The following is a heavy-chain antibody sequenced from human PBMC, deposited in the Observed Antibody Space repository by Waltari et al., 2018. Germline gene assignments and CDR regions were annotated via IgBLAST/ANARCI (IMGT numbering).Heavy chain of an antibody. Sequence: EVQLVESGGRLVQPGTSLRLSCAASGFSLSDHYMDWVRQAPGNGLELVARIRDKLISYTIYYAESVKGRFIISRDDSKNSLSLQMNSLKTEDTAVYYCVRDYHGLGINWGQGTLVTVSS. CDR3: VRDYHGLGIN. J-gene: IGHJ4*02. V-gene: IGHV3-72*01. CDR2: IRDKLISYTI. D-gene: IGHD3-10*01. CDR1: GFSLSDHY.